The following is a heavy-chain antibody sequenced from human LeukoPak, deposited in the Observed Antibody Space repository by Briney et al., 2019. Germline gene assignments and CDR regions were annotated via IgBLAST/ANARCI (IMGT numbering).Heavy chain of an antibody. CDR3: AKGPQAIQYCSSTSCPHDY. D-gene: IGHD2-2*01. Sequence: GGSLRLSCAASGFTFSSYGMHWVRQAPGKGLEWVAFIRYDGSNKYYADSVKGRFTISRDNSKNTLYLQMNSLRAEDTAVYYCAKGPQAIQYCSSTSCPHDYWGQGTLVTVSS. CDR1: GFTFSSYG. V-gene: IGHV3-30*02. J-gene: IGHJ4*02. CDR2: IRYDGSNK.